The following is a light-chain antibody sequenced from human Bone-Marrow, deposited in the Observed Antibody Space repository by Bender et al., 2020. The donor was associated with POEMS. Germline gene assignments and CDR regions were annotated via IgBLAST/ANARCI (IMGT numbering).Light chain of an antibody. CDR2: KDN. J-gene: IGLJ2*01. Sequence: SYELTQPPSVSVSPGQTATLTCSGDALTNQYAFWYQQKPGQAPVVIIYKDNQRPSGIPERFSGSRSGTMATLTISGAQVEDEADYYCYSIDSNTNHGVFGGGTKLTVL. CDR1: ALTNQY. CDR3: YSIDSNTNHGV. V-gene: IGLV3-10*01.